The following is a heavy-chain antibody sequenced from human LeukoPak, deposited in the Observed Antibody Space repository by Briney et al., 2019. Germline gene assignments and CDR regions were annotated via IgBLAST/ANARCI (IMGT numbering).Heavy chain of an antibody. CDR2: MNPNSGNT. CDR3: ATYGIVGADDAFDI. J-gene: IGHJ3*02. Sequence: ASVKVSCKASGYTFTSYDINWVRQATGQGLEWMGWMNPNSGNTGYAQKFQGRVTMTEDTSTDTVNMELSSLRSEDTAVYYCATYGIVGADDAFDIWGQGTMVTVSS. D-gene: IGHD1-26*01. V-gene: IGHV1-8*01. CDR1: GYTFTSYD.